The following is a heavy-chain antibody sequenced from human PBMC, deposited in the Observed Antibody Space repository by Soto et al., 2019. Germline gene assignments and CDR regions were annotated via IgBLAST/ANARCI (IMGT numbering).Heavy chain of an antibody. CDR1: GYAFTTYG. D-gene: IGHD1-1*01. Sequence: QVHLVQSGAEVKKPGASVKVSCKGSGYAFTTYGITWVRQAPGQGLEWLGWISAHNGNTNYAQTLKGSVTVTRETSTSTAYMELRSLRSYDTAVYYCARWRYGDYWGQGAMVTFSS. CDR2: ISAHNGNT. CDR3: ARWRYGDY. J-gene: IGHJ4*02. V-gene: IGHV1-18*01.